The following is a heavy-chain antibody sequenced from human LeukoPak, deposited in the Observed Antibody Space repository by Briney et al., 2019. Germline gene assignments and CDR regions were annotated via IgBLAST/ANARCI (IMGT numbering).Heavy chain of an antibody. CDR3: AKGESNWIDGAWEF. CDR2: YGAGGVDT. Sequence: GGSLRLSCAASGFTFSTYAMTWVRPAPGKGLEWVSGYGAGGVDTYFADSGKRRFTISRDNSKNTPYLQMNHLRAEDTALYYCAKGESNWIDGAWEFWGQGTMIIV. CDR1: GFTFSTYA. J-gene: IGHJ3*01. D-gene: IGHD1-20*01. V-gene: IGHV3-23*01.